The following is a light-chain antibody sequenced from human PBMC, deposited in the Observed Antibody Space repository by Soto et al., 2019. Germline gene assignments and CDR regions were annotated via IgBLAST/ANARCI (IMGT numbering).Light chain of an antibody. CDR1: QSVTTQ. J-gene: IGKJ1*01. CDR2: GAS. Sequence: IVLTQSPGTLSLSPGERATLSCRASQSVTTQLAWYQQKPGQAPRLIIHGASSRATGIPDRFSGSGSGTDFTLTISRLEPEDFAVYYCQQYGSSPWTFGQGTKV. CDR3: QQYGSSPWT. V-gene: IGKV3-20*01.